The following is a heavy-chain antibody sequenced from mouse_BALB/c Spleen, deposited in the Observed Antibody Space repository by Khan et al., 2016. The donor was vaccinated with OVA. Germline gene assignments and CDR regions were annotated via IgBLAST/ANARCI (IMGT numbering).Heavy chain of an antibody. Sequence: EVELVESGGGLVQPGGSLRLSCATSGFTFTDYYMSWVRQPPGKSLAWLGFIRNKAKGYTTEYSAPVKGRFTISRDNSQSIVYLQVNTLGAEDRATYYCARGTVVDVYWYFDVWGAGTTVTVSS. CDR2: IRNKAKGYTT. CDR1: GFTFTDYY. V-gene: IGHV7-3*02. CDR3: ARGTVVDVYWYFDV. J-gene: IGHJ1*01. D-gene: IGHD1-1*01.